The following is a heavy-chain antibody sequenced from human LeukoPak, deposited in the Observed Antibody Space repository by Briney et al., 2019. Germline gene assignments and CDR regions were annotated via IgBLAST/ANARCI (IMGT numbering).Heavy chain of an antibody. CDR2: IYYSGST. CDR1: GGSISSYY. CDR3: ARHMGLGYSYGYPYFDY. V-gene: IGHV4-59*08. J-gene: IGHJ4*02. D-gene: IGHD5-18*01. Sequence: SETLSLTCTVSGGSISSYYWSWIRQPPGKRPEWIGYIYYSGSTNYNPSLKSRVTISVDTSKNQFSLKLSSVTAADTAVYYCARHMGLGYSYGYPYFDYWGQGTLVTVSS.